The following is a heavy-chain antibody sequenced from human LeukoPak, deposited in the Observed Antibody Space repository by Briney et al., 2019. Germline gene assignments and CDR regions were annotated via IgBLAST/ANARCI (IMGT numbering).Heavy chain of an antibody. V-gene: IGHV4-59*11. Sequence: SGTLSLTCSVSGSSISPHHWTWIRQAPGEGLEWMGYIYYRGTTNYSPSLKNRLTMSVDTSKNQISLKLTSVTAADTAVYYCARIQPSCPGLGFCSFDIWGQGTLATVSS. CDR1: GSSISPHH. CDR3: ARIQPSCPGLGFCSFDI. J-gene: IGHJ3*02. D-gene: IGHD3-3*01. CDR2: IYYRGTT.